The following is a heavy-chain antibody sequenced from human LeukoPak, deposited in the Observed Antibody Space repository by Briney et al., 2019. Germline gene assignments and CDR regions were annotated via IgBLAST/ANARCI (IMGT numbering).Heavy chain of an antibody. J-gene: IGHJ6*03. CDR2: TSQDVRNN. CDR3: ARDKGEGIYYFYMDV. CDR1: GFSFSAYA. Sequence: GGSLRLSCVASGFSFSAYAMQWVRQAPGKGLDWVAITSQDVRNNFYADSVQGRSAISRDNFKNTVYLQMNRLRVEDTAVYFCARDKGEGIYYFYMDVWGKGTTVTVSS. V-gene: IGHV3-30*09. D-gene: IGHD3-16*01.